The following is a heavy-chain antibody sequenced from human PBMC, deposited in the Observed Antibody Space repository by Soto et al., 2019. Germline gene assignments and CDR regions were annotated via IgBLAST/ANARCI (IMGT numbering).Heavy chain of an antibody. Sequence: GGSLRLSCAVSGFTFTSYAMTWVRQAPGKGLEWVSAISGSGGSEFYADSVKGRFTISRDNSKNTLYLQMKSLRAEDTALYYCAKGDTTMITDYYAMDVWGQGTTVTV. J-gene: IGHJ6*02. D-gene: IGHD5-18*01. V-gene: IGHV3-23*01. CDR1: GFTFTSYA. CDR3: AKGDTTMITDYYAMDV. CDR2: ISGSGGSE.